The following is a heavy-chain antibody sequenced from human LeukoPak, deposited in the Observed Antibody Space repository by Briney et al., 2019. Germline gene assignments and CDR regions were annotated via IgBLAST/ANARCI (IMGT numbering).Heavy chain of an antibody. Sequence: GGSLRLSCAASGFTFNDYAMHWVRQAPGKGLEWISGISWNSGNIGYADSVKGRSTISRDNAKNSLYLQMNSLRAEDTALYYCAKDEYSSSSGWFDPWGQGTLVTVSS. D-gene: IGHD6-6*01. V-gene: IGHV3-9*01. CDR1: GFTFNDYA. CDR3: AKDEYSSSSGWFDP. CDR2: ISWNSGNI. J-gene: IGHJ5*02.